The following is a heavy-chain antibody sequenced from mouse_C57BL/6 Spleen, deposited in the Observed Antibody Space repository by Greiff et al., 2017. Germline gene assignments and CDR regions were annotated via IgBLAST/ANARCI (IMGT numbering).Heavy chain of an antibody. D-gene: IGHD2-4*01. CDR1: GYTFTSYW. CDR2: IYPSDSET. J-gene: IGHJ2*01. V-gene: IGHV1-61*01. CDR3: ARGGRLRESDY. Sequence: QVQLQQPGAELVRPGSSVKLSCKASGYTFTSYWMDWVKQRPGQGLEWIGNIYPSDSETHYNQKFKDKATLTVDKSSSTAYMQLSSLTSEDSAVYYCARGGRLRESDYWGQGTTLTVSS.